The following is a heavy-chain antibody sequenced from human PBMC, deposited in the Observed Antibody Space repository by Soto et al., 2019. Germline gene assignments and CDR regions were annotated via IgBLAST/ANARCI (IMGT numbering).Heavy chain of an antibody. D-gene: IGHD1-1*01. CDR1: GFTFSTYA. CDR3: AKGQPATVTYFDS. CDR2: ISGSGGST. J-gene: IGHJ4*02. Sequence: EVQLLESGGGLVQPGGSLRLSCAASGFTFSTYAMSWVRQAPGKGLEWVSGISGSGGSTYYADSVKGRFTISRDKSKSMLYLQMNGLRAEDTAVYYCAKGQPATVTYFDSWGQGTLVTVSS. V-gene: IGHV3-23*01.